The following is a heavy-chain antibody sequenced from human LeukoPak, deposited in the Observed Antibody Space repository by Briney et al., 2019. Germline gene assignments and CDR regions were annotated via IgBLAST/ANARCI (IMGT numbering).Heavy chain of an antibody. Sequence: GASVTVSFTVSGYTLTQLSMEWVRHGPGKGHEWMGGFDPEDGETIYAQKFQGRVTMTEDTSTDTAYMELSSLRSEDTAVYYCAATVTQNWFDPWGQGTLVTVSS. CDR1: GYTLTQLS. D-gene: IGHD4-17*01. CDR2: FDPEDGET. J-gene: IGHJ5*02. V-gene: IGHV1-24*01. CDR3: AATVTQNWFDP.